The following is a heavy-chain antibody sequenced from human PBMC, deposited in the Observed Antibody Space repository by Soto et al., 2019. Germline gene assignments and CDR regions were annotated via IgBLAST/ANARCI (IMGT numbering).Heavy chain of an antibody. D-gene: IGHD6-13*01. CDR2: IYHSGST. CDR3: ARGLNTAAALDY. V-gene: IGHV4-30-2*01. Sequence: QLQLQESGSGLVKPSQTLSLTCAVSGGSISSGGYSWSWIRQPPGKGLAWIGYIYHSGSTYYNPSLKSRVTISVDRSKNQFSLKLSSVTAADTAVYYCARGLNTAAALDYWGQGTLVTVSS. CDR1: GGSISSGGYS. J-gene: IGHJ4*02.